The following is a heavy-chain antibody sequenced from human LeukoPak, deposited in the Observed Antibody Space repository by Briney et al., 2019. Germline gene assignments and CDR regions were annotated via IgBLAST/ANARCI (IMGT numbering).Heavy chain of an antibody. Sequence: GRSLRLSCAASGFTFSSYGMHWVRQAPGKGLEWVAVIWYDGSNEYYADSVKGRFTISRDNSKNTLYLQMNSLRAEDTAVYYCARDYGGVFDYWGQGTLVTVSS. CDR2: IWYDGSNE. CDR3: ARDYGGVFDY. CDR1: GFTFSSYG. D-gene: IGHD4-23*01. V-gene: IGHV3-33*01. J-gene: IGHJ4*02.